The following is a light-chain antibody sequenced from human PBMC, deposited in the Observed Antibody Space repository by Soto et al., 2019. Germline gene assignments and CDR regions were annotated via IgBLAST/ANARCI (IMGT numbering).Light chain of an antibody. J-gene: IGLJ3*02. Sequence: QTVVTQEPSFSVSPGGAVTLTCDLSSGSVSSSNYPSWYRQTPSQAPRTLIYNTNTRSSGVPDRFSGSILGNKAALTITGAQADDESDYHCVLYMGSGIWGFGGGTKLTVL. CDR2: NTN. V-gene: IGLV8-61*01. CDR1: SGSVSSSNY. CDR3: VLYMGSGIWG.